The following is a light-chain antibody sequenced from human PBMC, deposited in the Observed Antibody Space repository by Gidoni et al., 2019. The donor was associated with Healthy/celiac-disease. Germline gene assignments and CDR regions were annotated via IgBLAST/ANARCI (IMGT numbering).Light chain of an antibody. V-gene: IGKV1-33*01. J-gene: IGKJ3*01. CDR1: QDISNY. Sequence: DSQMTKSPSSLSASVGDRVSITCQASQDISNYLNWYQQKPGKAPKLLIYDASNLETGVPSRFIRSGSGTDFPFPISCLQPVDIATYYCQQYDHLPFTFGPGTKVDIK. CDR2: DAS. CDR3: QQYDHLPFT.